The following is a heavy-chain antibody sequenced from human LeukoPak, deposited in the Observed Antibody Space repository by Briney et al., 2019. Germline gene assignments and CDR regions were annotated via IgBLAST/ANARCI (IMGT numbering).Heavy chain of an antibody. J-gene: IGHJ6*03. Sequence: SVKVSCKASGGTFISYAISWVRQAAGQGGEGMGGMIPIFGTENYPQKFQCRVTITAAESTSTAYMELSSLRSEDTAVYSCARDSGEIVVVVAATSAMYYYYMDVWGKGTTVTVSS. CDR1: GGTFISYA. CDR2: MIPIFGTE. D-gene: IGHD2-15*01. V-gene: IGHV1-69*13. CDR3: ARDSGEIVVVVAATSAMYYYYMDV.